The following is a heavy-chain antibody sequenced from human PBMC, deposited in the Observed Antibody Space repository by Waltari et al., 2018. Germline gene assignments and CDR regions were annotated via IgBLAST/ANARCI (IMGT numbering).Heavy chain of an antibody. CDR1: GGSFSGYY. CDR3: ARGRGQQRDFQH. D-gene: IGHD6-13*01. CDR2: INHTGST. J-gene: IGHJ1*01. V-gene: IGHV4-34*01. Sequence: QVQLQQWGAGLLKPSETLSLTCAVYGGSFSGYYWSWIRQPPGKGLEWIGEINHTGSTNSNPSLKSRVTISVDTSKNQFSLKLSSVTAADTAVYYCARGRGQQRDFQHWGQGTLVTVSS.